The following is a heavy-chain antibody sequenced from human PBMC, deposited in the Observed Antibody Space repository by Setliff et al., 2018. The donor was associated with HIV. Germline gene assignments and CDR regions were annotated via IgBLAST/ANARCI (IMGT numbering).Heavy chain of an antibody. V-gene: IGHV3-30*04. Sequence: GGSLRLSCAASGFTFSTYAMHWVRQAPGKGLQWVAVISYDGSNKYYADSVKGRFTISRDNSKNTLYLQMNSLRAEDTALYYCAKPLTQWGVSPYHYAVDVWGQGTTVTVSS. J-gene: IGHJ6*02. CDR3: AKPLTQWGVSPYHYAVDV. D-gene: IGHD1-26*01. CDR2: ISYDGSNK. CDR1: GFTFSTYA.